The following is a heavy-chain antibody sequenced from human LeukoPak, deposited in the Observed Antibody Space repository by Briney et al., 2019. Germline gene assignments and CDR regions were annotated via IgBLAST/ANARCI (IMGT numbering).Heavy chain of an antibody. J-gene: IGHJ3*02. V-gene: IGHV1-2*02. CDR2: INPKTGGT. D-gene: IGHD5-12*01. CDR3: ARGVATIKGPGAFDI. Sequence: ASVKVSCKASGYTFTGYYMHWVRQAPGQGLEWMGWINPKTGGTNYAQKFQGRVTMTRDTSISTAYMELSRLRSDDTAVYYCARGVATIKGPGAFDIWGQGTMVTVSS. CDR1: GYTFTGYY.